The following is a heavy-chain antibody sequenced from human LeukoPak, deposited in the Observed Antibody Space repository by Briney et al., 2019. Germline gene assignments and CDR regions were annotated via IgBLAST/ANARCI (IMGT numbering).Heavy chain of an antibody. D-gene: IGHD3-10*01. V-gene: IGHV3-74*01. CDR1: GFTFSSYW. CDR2: INSDRSST. Sequence: QPGGSLRLPCAASGFTFSSYWMHWVRQAPGKGLVWVSRINSDRSSTCYADSVKGRFTISRDNAKNTLYLQMNSLRAEDTAVYYCARFSVREVYWGQGTLVTVSS. CDR3: ARFSVREVY. J-gene: IGHJ4*02.